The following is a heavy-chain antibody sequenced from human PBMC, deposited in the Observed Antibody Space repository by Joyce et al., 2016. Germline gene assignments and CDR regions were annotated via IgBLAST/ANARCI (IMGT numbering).Heavy chain of an antibody. D-gene: IGHD2-15*01. V-gene: IGHV1-46*01. CDR3: ARDRVAGYCSGGSCYGALDI. Sequence: QVQLVQSGAEVKKPGASVKVSCKASGYTFTSYYMHWVRQDPGQGLEWIGIINPSGGSPTYAQKFQGRGTMTRDTSTNTVYMELSSLRSEDTAVHYCARDRVAGYCSGGSCYGALDIWGQGTRVTVSS. CDR2: INPSGGSP. J-gene: IGHJ3*02. CDR1: GYTFTSYY.